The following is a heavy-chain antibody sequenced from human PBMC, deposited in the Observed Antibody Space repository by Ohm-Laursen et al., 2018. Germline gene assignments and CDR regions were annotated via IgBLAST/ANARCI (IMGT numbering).Heavy chain of an antibody. J-gene: IGHJ4*02. V-gene: IGHV3-7*01. CDR3: ARVVRYFDY. CDR2: INQGGSDK. CDR1: GFTFSNYW. Sequence: GSLRLSCAASGFTFSNYWMSWVRQAPGKGLEWVASINQGGSDKYYVDSVKGRFTISRDNARNSLYLQMNSPSAEDTAVYYCARVVRYFDYWGQGTLVTVSS.